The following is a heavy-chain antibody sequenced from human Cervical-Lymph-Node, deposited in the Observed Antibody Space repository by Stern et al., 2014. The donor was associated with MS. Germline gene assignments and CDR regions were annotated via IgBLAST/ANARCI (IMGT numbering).Heavy chain of an antibody. D-gene: IGHD4-17*01. CDR1: GYTFTSYY. J-gene: IGHJ6*02. CDR2: INPSGGST. V-gene: IGHV1-46*03. CDR3: ARRDYGDYVGGYYYGMDV. Sequence: VPLVESGAAVKKPGASVKVSCTASGYTFTSYYMHWVRQAHGQGHARMGIINPSGGSTSYAQKFQGRVPMTRDTSTSTVYMELSSLRSEDTAVYYCARRDYGDYVGGYYYGMDVWGQGTTVTVSS.